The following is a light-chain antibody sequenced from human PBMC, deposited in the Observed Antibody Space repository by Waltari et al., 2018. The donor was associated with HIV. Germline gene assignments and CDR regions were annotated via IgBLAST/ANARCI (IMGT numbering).Light chain of an antibody. V-gene: IGKV1-39*01. CDR1: QNIYKF. J-gene: IGKJ3*01. Sequence: DIVMTQSPDSLSASIGDRITITCRASQNIYKFLSWYQQKSGKAPNLLIYDASSLQSGVPSRFSGSGSGTEFTLTISSLQVEDFATYYCLQSFTAPLTFGPGTKLDIK. CDR3: LQSFTAPLT. CDR2: DAS.